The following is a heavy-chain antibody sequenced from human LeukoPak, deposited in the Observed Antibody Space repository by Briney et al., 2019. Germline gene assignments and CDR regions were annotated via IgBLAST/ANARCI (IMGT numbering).Heavy chain of an antibody. J-gene: IGHJ5*02. Sequence: PSETLSLTCTVSSGSISSYYWSWIRQPPGKGLEWIGYIYYSGSTNYSPSLKSRVTISVDTSKNQFSLKLSSVTAADTAVYYCARGGDYRDNWFDPWGQGTLVTVSS. CDR2: IYYSGST. D-gene: IGHD4-11*01. CDR1: SGSISSYY. V-gene: IGHV4-59*12. CDR3: ARGGDYRDNWFDP.